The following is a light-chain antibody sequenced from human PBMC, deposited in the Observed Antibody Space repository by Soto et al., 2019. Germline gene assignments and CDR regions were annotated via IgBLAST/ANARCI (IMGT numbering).Light chain of an antibody. CDR2: EVN. CDR1: SSDVGAYNF. J-gene: IGLJ1*01. Sequence: QSVLTQPASVSGSPGQSITISCTGTSSDVGAYNFVSWYQQYPGKAPKVMIYEVNNRPSGVSNRFSGSKSGNTASLTISGLQAEDEADYYCSSYAGSSNVFGTGTKV. V-gene: IGLV2-14*01. CDR3: SSYAGSSNV.